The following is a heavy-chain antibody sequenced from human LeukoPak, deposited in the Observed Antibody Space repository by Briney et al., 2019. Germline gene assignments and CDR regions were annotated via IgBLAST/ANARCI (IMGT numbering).Heavy chain of an antibody. CDR3: ARGRYCSSTSCRNWFDP. D-gene: IGHD2-2*01. J-gene: IGHJ5*02. Sequence: GGSLGLSCAASGFTFSSYSMNWVRQAPGKGLEWVSYISSSSSTIYYADSVKGRFTISRDNAKNSLYLQMNSLRAEDTAVYYCARGRYCSSTSCRNWFDPWGQGTLVTVSS. CDR1: GFTFSSYS. CDR2: ISSSSSTI. V-gene: IGHV3-48*01.